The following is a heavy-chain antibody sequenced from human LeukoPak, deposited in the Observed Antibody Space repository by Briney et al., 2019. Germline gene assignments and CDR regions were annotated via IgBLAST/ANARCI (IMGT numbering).Heavy chain of an antibody. J-gene: IGHJ4*02. CDR2: ISSSSSYI. V-gene: IGHV3-21*01. CDR3: ARAGVVVAATMSGFDY. Sequence: GGSLRLSCAASGFTFSSYSMNRVRQAPGKGLEWVSSISSSSSYIYYADSVKGRFTISRDNAKNSLYLQMNSLRAEDTAVYYCARAGVVVAATMSGFDYWGQGTLVTVSS. CDR1: GFTFSSYS. D-gene: IGHD2-15*01.